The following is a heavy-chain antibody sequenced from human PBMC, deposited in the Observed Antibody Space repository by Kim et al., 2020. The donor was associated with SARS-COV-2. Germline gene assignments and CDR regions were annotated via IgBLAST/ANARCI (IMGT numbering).Heavy chain of an antibody. CDR1: GYTFTSYY. D-gene: IGHD3-9*01. CDR2: INPSGGST. V-gene: IGHV1-46*01. Sequence: ASVKVSCKASGYTFTSYYMHWVRQAPGQGLEWMGIINPSGGSTSYAQKFQGRVTMTRDTSTSTVYMELSSLRSEDTAVYYCARGSAVYYDILTGYYRDYWGQGTLVTVSS. CDR3: ARGSAVYYDILTGYYRDY. J-gene: IGHJ4*02.